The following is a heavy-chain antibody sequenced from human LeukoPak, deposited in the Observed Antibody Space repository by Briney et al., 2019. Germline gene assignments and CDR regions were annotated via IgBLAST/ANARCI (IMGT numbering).Heavy chain of an antibody. Sequence: ASVKASCKASGYTFIVHYIHWVRQAPGQGLEWMGWVNPSGGGTNYAQKFQDRVTMTRDTSINTAYMELSSLRSDDTAVYYCARTRTGKPDFWGQGTLVTVSS. D-gene: IGHD1-14*01. CDR3: ARTRTGKPDF. CDR2: VNPSGGGT. CDR1: GYTFIVHY. V-gene: IGHV1-2*02. J-gene: IGHJ4*02.